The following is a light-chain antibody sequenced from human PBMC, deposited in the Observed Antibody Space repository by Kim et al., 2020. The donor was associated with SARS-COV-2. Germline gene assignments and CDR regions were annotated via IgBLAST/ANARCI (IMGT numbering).Light chain of an antibody. V-gene: IGKV3-20*01. J-gene: IGKJ1*01. Sequence: WSTGERATLAGRASQSVSSSYLAGYQQKPGQAPRLLIYGASSRATGIPDRFSGSGYGTDFTLTISRLEPEDFAVYYCQQYGSSWTFGQGTKVDIK. CDR2: GAS. CDR1: QSVSSSY. CDR3: QQYGSSWT.